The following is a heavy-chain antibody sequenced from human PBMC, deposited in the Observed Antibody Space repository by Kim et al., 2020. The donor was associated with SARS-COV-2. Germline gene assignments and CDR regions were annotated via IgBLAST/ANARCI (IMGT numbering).Heavy chain of an antibody. D-gene: IGHD3-10*01. V-gene: IGHV3-15*01. CDR3: TVPYGSGSNYWYFDL. Sequence: APVKGRFTISRDDSKNTLYLQMNSLKTEDTAVYYCTVPYGSGSNYWYFDLWGRGTLVTVSS. J-gene: IGHJ2*01.